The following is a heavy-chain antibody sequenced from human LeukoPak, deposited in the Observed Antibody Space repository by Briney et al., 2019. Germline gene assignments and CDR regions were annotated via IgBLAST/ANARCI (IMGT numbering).Heavy chain of an antibody. V-gene: IGHV3-23*01. CDR1: GFTFSDHY. J-gene: IGHJ4*02. CDR3: TKGNIGYYYDY. CDR2: ITDTGATT. Sequence: GGSLRLSCEASGFTFSDHYMSWIRQAPGKGLEWVSAITDTGATTYYADSVKGRVTISRDNSKNTLYLQMNSLRAEDTAVYFCTKGNIGYYYDYWGQGTLVTVSS. D-gene: IGHD2/OR15-2a*01.